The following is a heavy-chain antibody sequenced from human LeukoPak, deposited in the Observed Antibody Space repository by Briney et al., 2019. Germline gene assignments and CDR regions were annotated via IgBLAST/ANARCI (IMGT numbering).Heavy chain of an antibody. Sequence: PSETLSLTCTVSGGSISNYYWSWIRQSAGKRLEWIGRIYISGSTNYNPSLKSRVTMSVDTSKNQFSLKLSSVTAADTALYYCARGNYCSGGSCPVFYFDYWGQGTLVTVSS. CDR2: IYISGST. CDR1: GGSISNYY. V-gene: IGHV4-4*07. D-gene: IGHD2-15*01. CDR3: ARGNYCSGGSCPVFYFDY. J-gene: IGHJ4*02.